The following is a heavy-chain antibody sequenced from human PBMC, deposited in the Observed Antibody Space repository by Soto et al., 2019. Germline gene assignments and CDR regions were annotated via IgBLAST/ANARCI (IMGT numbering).Heavy chain of an antibody. V-gene: IGHV3-23*01. J-gene: IGHJ4*02. CDR1: GLTFSSYA. Sequence: LRLSCAASGLTFSSYAMSWVRQAPGKGLEWVSGISGSGISTYYADSVKGRFTISRDNSKNTLYLQMNSLRAEDTAVYYCAKNSESSAYSSFDYWGQGTLVTVSS. CDR3: AKNSESSAYSSFDY. D-gene: IGHD3-22*01. CDR2: ISGSGIST.